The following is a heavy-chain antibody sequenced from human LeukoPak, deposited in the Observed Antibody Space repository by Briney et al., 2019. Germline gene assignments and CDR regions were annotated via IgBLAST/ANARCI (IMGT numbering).Heavy chain of an antibody. Sequence: SETLSLTCAVYGGSFSGYYWSWIRQPPGKGLEWIGEINHSGSTNYNPSLKSRVTVSVDTSKNQFSLKLSSVTAADTAVYYCARNGYGDPRIDYWGQGTLVTVSS. J-gene: IGHJ4*02. CDR1: GGSFSGYY. V-gene: IGHV4-34*01. CDR2: INHSGST. CDR3: ARNGYGDPRIDY. D-gene: IGHD4-17*01.